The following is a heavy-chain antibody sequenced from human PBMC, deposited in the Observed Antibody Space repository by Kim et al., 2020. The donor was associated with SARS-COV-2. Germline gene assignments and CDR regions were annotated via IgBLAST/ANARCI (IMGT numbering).Heavy chain of an antibody. Sequence: GGSLRLSCAASGFTFSSYGMHWVRQAPGKGLEWVAVISYDGSNKYYADSVKGRFTISRDNSKNTLYLQMNSLRAEDTAVYYCAKDLGSDYDSSGYYYSRMVDYWGQGTLVTVSS. D-gene: IGHD3-22*01. CDR1: GFTFSSYG. V-gene: IGHV3-30*18. CDR2: ISYDGSNK. J-gene: IGHJ4*02. CDR3: AKDLGSDYDSSGYYYSRMVDY.